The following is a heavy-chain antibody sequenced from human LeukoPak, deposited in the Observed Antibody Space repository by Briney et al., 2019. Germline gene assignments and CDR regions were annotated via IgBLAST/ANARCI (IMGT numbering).Heavy chain of an antibody. CDR3: ANLGWFGEFQRPIGGY. CDR2: ISGSGGST. Sequence: GGSLRLSCAASGFTFSSYAMSWVRQAPGKRLEWVSAISGSGGSTYYADSVKGRFTISRDNSKNTLYLQMNSLRAEDTAVYYCANLGWFGEFQRPIGGYWGQGTLVTVSS. CDR1: GFTFSSYA. J-gene: IGHJ4*02. V-gene: IGHV3-23*01. D-gene: IGHD3-10*01.